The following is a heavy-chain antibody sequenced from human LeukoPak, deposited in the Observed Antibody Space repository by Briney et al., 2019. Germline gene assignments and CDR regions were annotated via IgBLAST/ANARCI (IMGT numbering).Heavy chain of an antibody. CDR2: IIPILGIA. CDR1: GGTFSSYT. V-gene: IGHV1-69*02. Sequence: SVKVSCKASGGTFSSYTISWERQAPGQGLEWMGRIIPILGIANYAQKFQGRVTITADKSTSTAYMELSSLRSEDTAVYYCARPKDYYDSSGYGCWGQGTLVTVSS. CDR3: ARPKDYYDSSGYGC. J-gene: IGHJ4*02. D-gene: IGHD3-22*01.